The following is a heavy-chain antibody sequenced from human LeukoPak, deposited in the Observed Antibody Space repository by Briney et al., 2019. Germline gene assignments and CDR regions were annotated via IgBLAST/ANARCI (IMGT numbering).Heavy chain of an antibody. CDR1: GASLNDYW. J-gene: IGHJ3*01. CDR3: ARITARGGSDDAFDV. CDR2: VTDGGYT. V-gene: IGHV4-34*01. D-gene: IGHD2-15*01. Sequence: SETLSLTCAIYGASLNDYWWTWVRRPPGAGLEWIGEVTDGGYTNYKSSLKSRVSIPVDISKSQFSLRLPSVTAADTAMYFCARITARGGSDDAFDVWGQGTMIIVSS.